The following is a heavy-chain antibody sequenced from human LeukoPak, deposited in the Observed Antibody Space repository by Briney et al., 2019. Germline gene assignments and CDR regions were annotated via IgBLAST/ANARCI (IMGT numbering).Heavy chain of an antibody. D-gene: IGHD6-6*01. V-gene: IGHV1-2*02. Sequence: ASVKVSCKTSGYTFTGFYMHWVRQAPGQGLEWMGWINPNTGGTNYAQKFQGRVTLTRDTSIDTAYMELSGLRSDDTALYYCAREFGFVQMRSVVARSPDYWGQGTLVTVSS. CDR3: AREFGFVQMRSVVARSPDY. CDR1: GYTFTGFY. J-gene: IGHJ4*02. CDR2: INPNTGGT.